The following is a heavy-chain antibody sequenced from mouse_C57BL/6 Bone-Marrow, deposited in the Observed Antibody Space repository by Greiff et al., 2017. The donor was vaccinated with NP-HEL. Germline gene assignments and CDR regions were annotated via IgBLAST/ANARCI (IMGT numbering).Heavy chain of an antibody. D-gene: IGHD1-1*01. CDR2: IWPGGGT. Sequence: VKLMESGPGLVAPSQSLSITCTVSGFSLTSYAISWVRQPPGKGLEWLGVIWPGGGTNYNSALKSRLSISKDNSKSQVFLKMNSLQTDDTARYYCARPDGSSYWYFDVWGTGTTVTVSS. J-gene: IGHJ1*03. CDR1: GFSLTSYA. CDR3: ARPDGSSYWYFDV. V-gene: IGHV2-9-1*01.